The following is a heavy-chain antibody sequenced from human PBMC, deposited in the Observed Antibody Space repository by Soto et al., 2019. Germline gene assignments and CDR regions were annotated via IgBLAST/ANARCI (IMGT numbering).Heavy chain of an antibody. Sequence: ASVKVSCKASGYTFTSYYMHWVRQAPGQGLEWIGIINPSSGSTNYAQKFQGRVTITRDMSTSTAYMELSSLRSEDTAVYYCAADYLPGDSSGYDDYWGQGTLVTVSS. J-gene: IGHJ4*02. CDR1: GYTFTSYY. CDR3: AADYLPGDSSGYDDY. D-gene: IGHD3-22*01. CDR2: INPSSGST. V-gene: IGHV1-46*01.